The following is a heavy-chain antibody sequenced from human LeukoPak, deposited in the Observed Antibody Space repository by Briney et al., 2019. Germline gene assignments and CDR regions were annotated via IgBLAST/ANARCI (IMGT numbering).Heavy chain of an antibody. Sequence: SGGSLRLSCAASGFTFSSYSMNWVRQAPGKGLEWVSGVNWNGGSTGYADSVKGRFTISRDNAKNSLYLQMNSLRAEDTAFYYCASTIAPEGRDYWGRGTQVTVSS. D-gene: IGHD6-13*01. CDR1: GFTFSSYS. V-gene: IGHV3-20*04. CDR2: VNWNGGST. J-gene: IGHJ4*02. CDR3: ASTIAPEGRDY.